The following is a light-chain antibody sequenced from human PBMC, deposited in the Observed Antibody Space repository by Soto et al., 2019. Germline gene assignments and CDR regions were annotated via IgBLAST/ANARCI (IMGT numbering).Light chain of an antibody. J-gene: IGKJ1*01. CDR2: GAS. V-gene: IGKV3-15*01. Sequence: ELVRTQSPATLSVSPGERATLSCRASQSVSSDLAWYHKKPGQAPRLLIYGASTRATGIPARFSGSGSGTEFNLSINRLQPEDFAVYYCQQYNNWTRTFGQGTKVDIK. CDR3: QQYNNWTRT. CDR1: QSVSSD.